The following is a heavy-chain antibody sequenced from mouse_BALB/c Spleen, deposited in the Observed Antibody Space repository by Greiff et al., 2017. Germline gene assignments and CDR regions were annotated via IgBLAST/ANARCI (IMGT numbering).Heavy chain of an antibody. J-gene: IGHJ4*01. CDR1: GYAFSSYW. CDR3: TTTTVVGYYAMDY. CDR2: IYPGDGDT. V-gene: IGHV1-80*01. D-gene: IGHD1-1*01. Sequence: VQLQQSGAELVRPGSSVKISCKASGYAFSSYWMNWVKQRPGQGLEWIGQIYPGDGDTNYNGKFKGKATLTADKSSSTAYMQLSSLTSEDSAVYFCTTTTVVGYYAMDYWGQGTSVTVSS.